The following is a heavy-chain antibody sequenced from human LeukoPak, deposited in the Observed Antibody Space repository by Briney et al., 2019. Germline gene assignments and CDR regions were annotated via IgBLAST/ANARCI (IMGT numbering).Heavy chain of an antibody. CDR2: FSSDGSID. D-gene: IGHD1-7*01. J-gene: IGHJ5*02. V-gene: IGHV3-30*03. Sequence: PGGSLRLSCAASGFTLSNYGMHRVRQAPGKGLEWVAVFSSDGSIDYYADSVRGRFTVSRDNSKNTMYLQVNSLRAEDTAVYYCTREGMGTTFSAWFDPWGQGTLVTVSS. CDR1: GFTLSNYG. CDR3: TREGMGTTFSAWFDP.